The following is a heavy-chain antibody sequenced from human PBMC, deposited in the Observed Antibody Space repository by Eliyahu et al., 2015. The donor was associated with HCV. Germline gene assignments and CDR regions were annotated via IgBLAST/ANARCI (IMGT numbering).Heavy chain of an antibody. Sequence: QVQLVQSGAALKQPGASVKVSCKASGYTFTAYYMHWVRQAPGQGPEWMGWINPDGGGTNYAQNFQGRVTMTSDTSISTAYMELSRLRSDDTAVYFCARAGYYHRSGYYGIYFFDYWGQGTLVTVSS. CDR3: ARAGYYHRSGYYGIYFFDY. J-gene: IGHJ4*02. V-gene: IGHV1-2*02. CDR2: INPDGGGT. CDR1: GYTFTAYY. D-gene: IGHD3-22*01.